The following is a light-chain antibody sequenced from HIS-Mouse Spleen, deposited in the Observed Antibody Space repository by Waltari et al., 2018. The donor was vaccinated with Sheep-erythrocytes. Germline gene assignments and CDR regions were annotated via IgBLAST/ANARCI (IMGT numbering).Light chain of an antibody. V-gene: IGLV2-14*03. CDR1: SSAVGGYNY. Sequence: QSALTQPASVSGSPGQSLTISCPGTSSAVGGYNYVSWYQQHPGKAPKLMIYDVSNRPSGVSNRFSGSKSGNTASLTISGLQAEDEADYYCSSYTSSSTSWVFGGGTKLTVL. J-gene: IGLJ3*02. CDR3: SSYTSSSTSWV. CDR2: DVS.